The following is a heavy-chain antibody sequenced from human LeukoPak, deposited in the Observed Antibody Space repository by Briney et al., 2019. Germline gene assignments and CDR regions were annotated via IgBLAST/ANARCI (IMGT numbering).Heavy chain of an antibody. J-gene: IGHJ6*04. V-gene: IGHV3-48*03. Sequence: QPGGSLRLSCAASGFTFSSYEMNWVRQAPGKGLEWVSYISSSGSTIYYADSVKGRFTISRDNAKNSLYLQMNSLRAEDTAVYYCARWDLGQWLDYYYYGMDVWGKGTTVTVSS. D-gene: IGHD6-19*01. CDR3: ARWDLGQWLDYYYYGMDV. CDR2: ISSSGSTI. CDR1: GFTFSSYE.